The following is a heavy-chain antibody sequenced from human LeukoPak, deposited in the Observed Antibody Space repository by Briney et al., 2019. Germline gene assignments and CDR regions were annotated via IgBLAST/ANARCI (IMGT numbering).Heavy chain of an antibody. J-gene: IGHJ4*02. V-gene: IGHV4-59*01. CDR3: ARGDRDPSRPDY. D-gene: IGHD1-26*01. CDR1: GGSISSYY. CDR2: IYYSGST. Sequence: SETLSLTCTVSGGSISSYYWSWIRQPPGKGLEWIGYIYYSGSTNYNPSLKSRVTISVDTSKNQFSLKLSSVTAADTAVYYCARGDRDPSRPDYWGQGTLVTVSS.